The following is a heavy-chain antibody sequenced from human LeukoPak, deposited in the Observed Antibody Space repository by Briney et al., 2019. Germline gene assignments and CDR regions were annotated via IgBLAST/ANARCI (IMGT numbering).Heavy chain of an antibody. CDR1: GFTFSSYA. CDR3: AKDLDSKGFRYYYYGMDV. J-gene: IGHJ6*02. Sequence: PGGSLRLSCAASGFTFSSYAMSWVRQAPGKGLEWVSAISGSGGSTYYADSVKGRFTISRDNSKNTLYLQMNSLRAEDTAVYYCAKDLDSKGFRYYYYGMDVWGQGTTVTVSS. CDR2: ISGSGGST. V-gene: IGHV3-23*01. D-gene: IGHD4-11*01.